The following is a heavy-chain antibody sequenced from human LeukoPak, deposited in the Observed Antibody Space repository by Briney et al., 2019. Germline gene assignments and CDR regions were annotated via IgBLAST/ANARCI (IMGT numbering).Heavy chain of an antibody. CDR2: ITSSSSYI. D-gene: IGHD3-22*01. J-gene: IGHJ4*02. Sequence: MRGESLKISCAASGFTFSTYTMNWVRQAPGKGLEWVSSITSSSSYIYYADSVKGRFTISRDNAKNSLYLQMNSLRVEDTAVYYCARHVVAVGFDYWGQGTLVTVSS. CDR1: GFTFSTYT. V-gene: IGHV3-21*01. CDR3: ARHVVAVGFDY.